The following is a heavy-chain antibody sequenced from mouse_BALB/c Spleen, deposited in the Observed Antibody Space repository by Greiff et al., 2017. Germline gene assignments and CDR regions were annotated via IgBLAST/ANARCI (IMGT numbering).Heavy chain of an antibody. CDR3: AREGTTVVATEAY. V-gene: IGHV5-6-5*01. CDR2: ISSGGST. J-gene: IGHJ3*01. D-gene: IGHD1-1*01. Sequence: EVQGVESGGGLVKPGGSLKLSCAASGFTFSSYAMSWVRQTPEKRLEWVASISSGGSTYYPDSVKGRFTISRDNARNILYLQMSSLRSEDTAMYYCAREGTTVVATEAYRGQGTLVTVSA. CDR1: GFTFSSYA.